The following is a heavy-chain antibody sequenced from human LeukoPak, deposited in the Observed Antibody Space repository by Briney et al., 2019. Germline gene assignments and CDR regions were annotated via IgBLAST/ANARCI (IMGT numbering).Heavy chain of an antibody. CDR2: ISSSSSYI. D-gene: IGHD3-3*01. CDR1: GFTFSSYS. J-gene: IGHJ6*02. Sequence: GGSLRLSCAASGFTFSSYSMNWVRQAPGKGLEWVSSISSSSSYIYYADSVQGRFTISRDNAKNSLYLQMNSLRAEDTAVYYCASAERYYDFWRASYYYYGMDVWGQGTTVTVSS. V-gene: IGHV3-21*01. CDR3: ASAERYYDFWRASYYYYGMDV.